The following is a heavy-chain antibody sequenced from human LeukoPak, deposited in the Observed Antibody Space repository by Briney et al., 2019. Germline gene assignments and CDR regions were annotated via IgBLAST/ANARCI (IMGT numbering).Heavy chain of an antibody. Sequence: ASVKVSCKASGYTFSDYYIHWVRQAPGQGLEWMGWINPNSGGTNYAQKFQGRVTMTRDTSISTAYMGLNRLRSDDTAVYYCARRGTRTWYDSWGQRTLVTVSS. CDR3: ARRGTRTWYDS. CDR2: INPNSGGT. J-gene: IGHJ5*01. V-gene: IGHV1-2*02. CDR1: GYTFSDYY.